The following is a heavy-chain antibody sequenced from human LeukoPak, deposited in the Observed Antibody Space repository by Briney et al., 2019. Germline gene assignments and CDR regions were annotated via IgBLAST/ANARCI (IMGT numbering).Heavy chain of an antibody. Sequence: GRSLRLSCAPSGFTFDDYAMHWVRQAPGKGLEWVSGISWNSGSIGYADSVKGRFTISRDNAKNSLYLQMNSLRAEDTALYYCAKVPDYGDERDYWGQGTLVTVSS. CDR3: AKVPDYGDERDY. J-gene: IGHJ4*02. CDR1: GFTFDDYA. D-gene: IGHD4-17*01. CDR2: ISWNSGSI. V-gene: IGHV3-9*01.